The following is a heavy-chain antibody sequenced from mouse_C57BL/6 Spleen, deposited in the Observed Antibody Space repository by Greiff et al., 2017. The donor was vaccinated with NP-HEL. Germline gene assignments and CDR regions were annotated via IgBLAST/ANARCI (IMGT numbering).Heavy chain of an antibody. CDR1: GFTFNTYA. J-gene: IGHJ4*01. Sequence: EVQLVESGGGLVQPKGSLKLSCAASGFTFNTYAMHWVRQAPGKGLEWVARIRSKSSNYATYYADSVKDRFTISRDDSQSMLYLQMNNLKTEDTAMYYCVSDTTVPYYYAMDYWGQGTSVTVSS. V-gene: IGHV10-3*01. CDR2: IRSKSSNYAT. CDR3: VSDTTVPYYYAMDY. D-gene: IGHD1-1*01.